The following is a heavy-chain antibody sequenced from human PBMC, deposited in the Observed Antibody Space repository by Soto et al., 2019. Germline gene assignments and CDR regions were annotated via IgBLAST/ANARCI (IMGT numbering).Heavy chain of an antibody. CDR3: AGFWGGEGYYFDY. J-gene: IGHJ4*02. V-gene: IGHV4-59*08. CDR2: INYSGST. CDR1: NGSISSYY. D-gene: IGHD3-16*01. Sequence: SETLSLTCTVSNGSISSYYWSWIRQPPGKGLEWIGYINYSGSTNYNPSLKSRVTISVDTSKNQFSLKLSSVTAADTAVYYCAGFWGGEGYYFDYWGQGALVTVSS.